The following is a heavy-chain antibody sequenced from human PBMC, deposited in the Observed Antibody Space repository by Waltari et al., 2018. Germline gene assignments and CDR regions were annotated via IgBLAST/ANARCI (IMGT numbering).Heavy chain of an antibody. J-gene: IGHJ4*02. CDR1: GGSFSGHD. D-gene: IGHD2-15*01. CDR2: IKHRRGT. V-gene: IGHV4-34*01. CDR3: ARVRDHCFDY. Sequence: QVQLQQWGAGLLKPSETLSLPCALYGGSFSGHDGSGLRQPPGKGLEWIGEIKHRRGTNYNPSLKSRVTISLDTSKNQFSLKLSSVTAADTAVYYCARVRDHCFDYWGQGTLVTVSS.